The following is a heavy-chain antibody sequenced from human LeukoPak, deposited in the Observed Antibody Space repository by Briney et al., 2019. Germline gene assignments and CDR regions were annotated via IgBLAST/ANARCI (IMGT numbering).Heavy chain of an antibody. CDR3: ARVGKRYWFDP. CDR1: GYTFTSYY. J-gene: IGHJ5*02. D-gene: IGHD4-23*01. Sequence: GGSLRLSCAASGYTFTSYYMHWVRQAPGQGLEWMGMINPSGGSTSYAQKFQGRVAMTRDTSTSTVYMELSSLRSEDRAVYYCARVGKRYWFDPWGQGTLVTVSS. CDR2: INPSGGST. V-gene: IGHV1-46*03.